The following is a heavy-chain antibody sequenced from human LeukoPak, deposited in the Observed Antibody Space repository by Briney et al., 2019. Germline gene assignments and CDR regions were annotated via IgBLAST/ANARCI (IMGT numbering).Heavy chain of an antibody. CDR2: VSGYNGDT. CDR3: ARDGYCSGATCYDDNWFDP. D-gene: IGHD2-15*01. V-gene: IGHV1-18*01. J-gene: IGHJ5*02. CDR1: GYTFTSYG. Sequence: DSVKVSCKASGYTFTSYGISWVRQALGQGLEWMGWVSGYNGDTKSAQKFQGRVTMTTDRSTSTAYMELRNLRSDDTAVYYCARDGYCSGATCYDDNWFDPWGQGTPVTVSP.